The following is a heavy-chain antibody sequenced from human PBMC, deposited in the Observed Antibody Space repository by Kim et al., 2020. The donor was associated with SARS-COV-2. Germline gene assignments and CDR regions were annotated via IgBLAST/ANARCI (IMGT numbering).Heavy chain of an antibody. CDR3: TTEVLRYFDWLDGMDV. CDR2: IKSKTDGGTT. V-gene: IGHV3-15*01. D-gene: IGHD3-9*01. Sequence: GGSLRLSCAASGFTFSNAWMSWVRQAPGKGLEWVGRIKSKTDGGTTDYAAPGKGRFTISRDDSKTTLYLQMNSLKTEDTAVYYCTTEVLRYFDWLDGMDVWGQGTTVTVSS. J-gene: IGHJ6*02. CDR1: GFTFSNAW.